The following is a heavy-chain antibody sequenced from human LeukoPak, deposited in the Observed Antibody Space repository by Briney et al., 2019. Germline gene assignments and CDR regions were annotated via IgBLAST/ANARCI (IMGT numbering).Heavy chain of an antibody. CDR2: INPNSGGT. V-gene: IGHV1-2*02. CDR3: ARESLAAAHNWFDP. D-gene: IGHD6-6*01. J-gene: IGHJ5*02. CDR1: GYTFTGYY. Sequence: ASVKVSCKASGYTFTGYYMHRVRQAPGQGLEWMGWINPNSGGTNYAQKFQGRVTMTRDTSISTAYMELSRLRSEDTAVYYCARESLAAAHNWFDPWGQGTLVTVSS.